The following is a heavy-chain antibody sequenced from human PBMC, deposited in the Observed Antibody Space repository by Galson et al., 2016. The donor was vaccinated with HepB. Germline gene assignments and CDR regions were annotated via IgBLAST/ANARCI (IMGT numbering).Heavy chain of an antibody. V-gene: IGHV1-2*02. CDR1: YPFTDYY. Sequence: YPFTDYYMHWVRQAPGQGLEWMGWINPNPGRTKYAQKFQGRVTMTRDSSISTAYMELTRLTSDDTAIYYCARAQSNWNAHWGPGTLVTVSS. J-gene: IGHJ1*01. CDR2: INPNPGRT. D-gene: IGHD1-1*01. CDR3: ARAQSNWNAH.